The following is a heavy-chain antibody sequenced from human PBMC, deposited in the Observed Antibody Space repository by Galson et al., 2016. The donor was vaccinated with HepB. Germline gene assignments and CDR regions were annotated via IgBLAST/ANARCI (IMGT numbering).Heavy chain of an antibody. CDR1: GFTFSSRG. Sequence: SLRLSCAASGFTFSSRGMHWVRQAPGKGLEWVAVIWPDGSDEKYGDSVQGRFRISRDNSKNTLYLQINSLRAEDTAVYYCTKEGAYCSSSRCRYYMDVWGRGTTVTVSS. J-gene: IGHJ6*03. CDR3: TKEGAYCSSSRCRYYMDV. D-gene: IGHD2-2*01. CDR2: IWPDGSDE. V-gene: IGHV3-33*06.